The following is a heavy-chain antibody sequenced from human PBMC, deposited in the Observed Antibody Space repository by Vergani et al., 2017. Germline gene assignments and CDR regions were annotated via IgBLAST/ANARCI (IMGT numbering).Heavy chain of an antibody. V-gene: IGHV4-61*02. Sequence: QVQLQESGPGLVKPSQTLSLTCTVSGGSFSTGGQSWTWLRQSAGKGLEWIGRIYTSGATNDNPSLRSRAIISVDASKKQFSLKLTSVTAADTAVYYCARDGGEYDKDALDVWGQGTKVTVTS. CDR3: ARDGGEYDKDALDV. CDR2: IYTSGAT. J-gene: IGHJ3*01. D-gene: IGHD2-21*01. CDR1: GGSFSTGGQS.